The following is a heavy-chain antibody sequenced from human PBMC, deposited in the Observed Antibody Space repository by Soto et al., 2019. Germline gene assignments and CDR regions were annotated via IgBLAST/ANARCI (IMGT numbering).Heavy chain of an antibody. CDR1: GGSISSYY. D-gene: IGHD4-4*01. Sequence: SETLSLTCTVSGGSISSYYWSWIRQPPGKGLEWIGYIYYSGSTNYNPSLKSRVTISVDTSKNQFSLKLSSVTAADTAVYYCVKSKGYWFDPWGQGTLDTVSS. V-gene: IGHV4-59*08. J-gene: IGHJ5*02. CDR3: VKSKGYWFDP. CDR2: IYYSGST.